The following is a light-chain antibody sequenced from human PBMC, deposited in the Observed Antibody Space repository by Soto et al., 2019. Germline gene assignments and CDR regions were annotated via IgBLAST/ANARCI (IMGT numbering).Light chain of an antibody. J-gene: IGKJ2*01. V-gene: IGKV1-39*01. Sequence: DIQMTQSPSSLSASVGDRVTITCRASQTISTYLNWYQQKPEKAPRLLIYDASSLLSGVPSRFNGSGSETDVALIIASLHPEDFSTYYCQQSDSTPYTFGQGTKVEI. CDR2: DAS. CDR1: QTISTY. CDR3: QQSDSTPYT.